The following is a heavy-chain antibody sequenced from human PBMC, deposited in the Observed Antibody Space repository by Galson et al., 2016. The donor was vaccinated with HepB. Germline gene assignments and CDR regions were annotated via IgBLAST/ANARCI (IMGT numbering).Heavy chain of an antibody. J-gene: IGHJ6*02. Sequence: SVKVSCKASGYTFTNYAMHWVRQAPGQRLEWMGWINAGNGNTKYSQKFQGRVTITRDTTASTAFMEVSSLRSEDTAVYYCARGQLRFLEWVRTDVWGQGTTVTVSS. CDR1: GYTFTNYA. D-gene: IGHD3-3*01. CDR2: INAGNGNT. CDR3: ARGQLRFLEWVRTDV. V-gene: IGHV1-3*01.